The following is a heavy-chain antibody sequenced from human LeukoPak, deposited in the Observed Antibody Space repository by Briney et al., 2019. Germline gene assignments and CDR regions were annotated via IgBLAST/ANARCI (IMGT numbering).Heavy chain of an antibody. CDR2: ISAYNGNS. CDR3: AREAQQLVTIYFDY. Sequence: ASVKVSCKASGYTFTSYGISWVRQAPGQGLELMGWISAYNGNSYYAQKLQGRVTMTTDTSTSTAYMELRSLRSDDTAVYYCAREAQQLVTIYFDYWGLGTLVTVSS. D-gene: IGHD6-13*01. CDR1: GYTFTSYG. V-gene: IGHV1-18*01. J-gene: IGHJ4*02.